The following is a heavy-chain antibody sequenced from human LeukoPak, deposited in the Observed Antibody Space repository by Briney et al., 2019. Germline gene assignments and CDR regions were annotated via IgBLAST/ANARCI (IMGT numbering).Heavy chain of an antibody. V-gene: IGHV4-39*01. Sequence: SETLSLTCTVSGGSISSGSYDWGWIRQPRGKGLEWIGSFYYSGSTYYNPSLKSRFTISVDTSKNQLSLRLSSVTAADTAVYYCARLAVAGTGYWGQGTLVTVSS. CDR2: FYYSGST. D-gene: IGHD6-19*01. CDR3: ARLAVAGTGY. CDR1: GGSISSGSYD. J-gene: IGHJ4*02.